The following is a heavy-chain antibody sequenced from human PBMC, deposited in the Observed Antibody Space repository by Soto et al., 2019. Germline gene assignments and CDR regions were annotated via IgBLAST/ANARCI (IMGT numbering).Heavy chain of an antibody. CDR2: MSTYNCIS. J-gene: IGHJ4*02. CDR3: AREAADSTGWYDDCDQ. D-gene: IGHD6-13*01. Sequence: QVQLVQSGGGVKKPGASVNISCKATGYIFISYSITWVRQAPGQGLEWMGWMSTYNCISKYAQSPPGRLTLTRDTPTNTAFMKIRGLRSDDTAIYFCAREAADSTGWYDDCDQWGKGTLVAVSS. V-gene: IGHV1-18*04. CDR1: GYIFISYS.